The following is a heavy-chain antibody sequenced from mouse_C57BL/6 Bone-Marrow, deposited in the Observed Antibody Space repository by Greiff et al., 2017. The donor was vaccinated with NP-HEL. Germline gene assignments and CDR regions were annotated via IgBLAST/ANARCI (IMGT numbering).Heavy chain of an antibody. CDR1: GYAFSSSW. D-gene: IGHD1-1*01. Sequence: VQVVESGPELVKPGASVKISCKASGYAFSSSWMNWVKQRPGKGLEWIGRIYPGDGDTNYNGKFKGKATLTADKSSSTAYMQLSSLTSVDSAVYFCARAGFYYYGSYWYFDVWGTGTTVTVSS. CDR3: ARAGFYYYGSYWYFDV. J-gene: IGHJ1*03. CDR2: IYPGDGDT. V-gene: IGHV1-82*01.